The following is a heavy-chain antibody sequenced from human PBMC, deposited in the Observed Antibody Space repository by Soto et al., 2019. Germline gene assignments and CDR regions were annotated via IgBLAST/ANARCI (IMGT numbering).Heavy chain of an antibody. D-gene: IGHD5-12*01. CDR2: INHSGST. CDR3: ARGWLKGGWFDP. J-gene: IGHJ5*02. CDR1: GGSFSGYY. Sequence: SETLSLTCAVYGGSFSGYYWSWIRQPPGKGLEWIGEINHSGSTNYNPSLKSRVTISVDTSKNQLSLKLSSVTAAETAVYYCARGWLKGGWFDPWGQGTLVTVSS. V-gene: IGHV4-34*01.